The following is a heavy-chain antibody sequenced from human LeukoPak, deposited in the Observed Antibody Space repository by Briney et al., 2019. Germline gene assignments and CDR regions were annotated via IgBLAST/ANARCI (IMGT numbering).Heavy chain of an antibody. CDR3: ARERHYSSSWSIDY. CDR2: ISYDGSNK. CDR1: GFTFSSYA. V-gene: IGHV3-30-3*01. Sequence: GGSLRLSCAASGFTFSSYAMHWVRQAPGKGLEWVAVISYDGSNKYYADSVKGRFTTSRDNSKNTLYLQMNSLRAEDTAVYYCARERHYSSSWSIDYWGQGTLVTVSS. D-gene: IGHD6-13*01. J-gene: IGHJ4*02.